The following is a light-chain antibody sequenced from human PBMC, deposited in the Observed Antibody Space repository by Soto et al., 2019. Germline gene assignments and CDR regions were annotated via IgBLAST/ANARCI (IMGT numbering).Light chain of an antibody. CDR2: DVG. J-gene: IGLJ2*01. V-gene: IGLV2-14*01. CDR3: SSYTSTSTLI. Sequence: QSALTQPASVSGSPGQSITISCSGTSSDVGGHNYVSWYQQHPGKAPQLMIYDVGNRPSGVSDRFSGSKSANTASLTISGLQTEDEADYYCSSYTSTSTLIFGGGTKVTVL. CDR1: SSDVGGHNY.